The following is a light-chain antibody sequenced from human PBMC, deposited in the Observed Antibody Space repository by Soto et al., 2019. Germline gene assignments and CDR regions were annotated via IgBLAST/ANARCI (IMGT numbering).Light chain of an antibody. CDR1: QSVSGW. CDR3: QQYETYPLT. CDR2: SAS. V-gene: IGKV1-5*03. J-gene: IGKJ4*01. Sequence: DLQMTQSPSTLSASVGDRVTITCRASQSVSGWLAWYRQKPGKAPELLIYSASTLETGVPSRFSGSGSGTEFTLTVSSLQPDDFATYYCQQYETYPLTFGGGTKIDI.